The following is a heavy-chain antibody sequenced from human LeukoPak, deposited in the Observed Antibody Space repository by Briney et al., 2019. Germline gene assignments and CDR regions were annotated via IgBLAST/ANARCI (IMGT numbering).Heavy chain of an antibody. V-gene: IGHV3-48*02. Sequence: PGGSLRLSCAASGFTFNTYTMNWVRQAPGKGLEWVSYISSSSSTIYYADSVKGRFTISRDNAKNSLYLQMNSLRDEDSAVYYCARVPPGYSGMHAFDIWGQGTMVTVSS. J-gene: IGHJ3*02. CDR2: ISSSSSTI. CDR1: GFTFNTYT. D-gene: IGHD6-13*01. CDR3: ARVPPGYSGMHAFDI.